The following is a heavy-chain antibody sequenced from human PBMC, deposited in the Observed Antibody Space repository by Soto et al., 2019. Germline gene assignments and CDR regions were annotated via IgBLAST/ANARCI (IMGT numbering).Heavy chain of an antibody. Sequence: QVQLVQSGAEVKKPGASVKVSCKASGYTFTDYHVHWVRQAPGQGLEWMGWINPYNGATNYAQKFQGRVSLTRETSISTVHLVLNSLKSDETAMYYCATTSGKYSSAWQKLDVWGQGTTVTVS. CDR1: GYTFTDYH. V-gene: IGHV1-2*02. J-gene: IGHJ6*02. D-gene: IGHD6-19*01. CDR2: INPYNGAT. CDR3: ATTSGKYSSAWQKLDV.